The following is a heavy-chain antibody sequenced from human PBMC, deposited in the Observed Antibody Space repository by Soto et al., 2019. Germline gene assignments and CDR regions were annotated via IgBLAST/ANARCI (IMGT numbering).Heavy chain of an antibody. CDR2: ISSSSSYI. J-gene: IGHJ3*02. V-gene: IGHV3-21*01. CDR1: GFTFSIYS. Sequence: EVQLVESGGGLVKPGGSLRLSCAASGFTFSIYSMNWVSQAPGKGLEWVSSISSSSSYIYYAASVKGRFTISRDNAKNTLHLQMNILRAKETAVKYWASDRGGDLKYFDIWGQGTMVTVSS. CDR3: ASDRGGDLKYFDI. D-gene: IGHD3-16*01.